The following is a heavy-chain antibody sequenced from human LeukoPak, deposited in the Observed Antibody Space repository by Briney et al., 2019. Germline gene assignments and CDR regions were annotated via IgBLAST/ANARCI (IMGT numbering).Heavy chain of an antibody. CDR2: ISAYNGNT. V-gene: IGHV1-18*01. CDR1: GYTFTSYG. D-gene: IGHD3-10*01. Sequence: ASVEVSCKASGYTFTSYGISWVRQAPGQGLEWMGWISAYNGNTNYAQKLPGRVTMTTDTSTSTAYMELRSLRSDDTAVYYCARDRASGHPFDYWGQGTLVTVSS. CDR3: ARDRASGHPFDY. J-gene: IGHJ4*02.